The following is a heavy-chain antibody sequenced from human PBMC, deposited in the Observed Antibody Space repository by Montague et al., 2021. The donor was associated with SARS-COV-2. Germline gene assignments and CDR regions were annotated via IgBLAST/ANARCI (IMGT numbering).Heavy chain of an antibody. D-gene: IGHD3-22*01. J-gene: IGHJ6*02. CDR3: ARDTRIAMLVVVTRYGLDV. CDR1: GGSISSSSYY. Sequence: SETLSLTCTVSGGSISSSSYYWGWIRQPPGKGLEWIGSIYYTGGTYYNPSLKSRVTISVDTSKNQFSLKLSSVTAADTAVYYCARDTRIAMLVVVTRYGLDVWGQGTTGTVSS. V-gene: IGHV4-39*07. CDR2: IYYTGGT.